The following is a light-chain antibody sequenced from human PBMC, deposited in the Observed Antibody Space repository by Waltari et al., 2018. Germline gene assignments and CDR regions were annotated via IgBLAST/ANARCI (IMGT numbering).Light chain of an antibody. V-gene: IGKV1-9*01. CDR1: QDISKS. CDR2: AAS. Sequence: IQLTQSPSSLSASVGDRVTITCRAGQDISKSLAWYQQKPGKAPKLLIYAASSLQGGVPSRFSGSGSGTDFALTISILQPEDSATYYCQQLETYPITFGQGTRLEIK. J-gene: IGKJ5*01. CDR3: QQLETYPIT.